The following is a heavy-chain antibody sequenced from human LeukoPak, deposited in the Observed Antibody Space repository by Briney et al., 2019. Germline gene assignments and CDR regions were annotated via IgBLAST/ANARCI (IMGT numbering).Heavy chain of an antibody. V-gene: IGHV4-59*01. CDR1: GGSISSYY. Sequence: PSETLSLTCTVSGGSISSYYWSWIRQPPGKGLEWIGYIYYSGSTNYNPSLKSRVTISVDTSKNQFSLKLSSVTAADTAVYYCARGGVAPYYYYMDVWGKGTTVTVSS. D-gene: IGHD3-10*01. J-gene: IGHJ6*03. CDR2: IYYSGST. CDR3: ARGGVAPYYYYMDV.